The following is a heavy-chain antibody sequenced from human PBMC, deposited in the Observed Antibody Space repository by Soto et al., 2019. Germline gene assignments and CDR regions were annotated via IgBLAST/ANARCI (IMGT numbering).Heavy chain of an antibody. CDR2: IKQDGSVR. J-gene: IGHJ5*02. D-gene: IGHD6-19*01. V-gene: IGHV3-7*03. Sequence: EVQLVESGGGLVQPGGSLRLSCVASGFTFSSCWMSWVRQAPGKGLEWVANIKQDGSVRYYVDSVKGRFTISRDNAMNSLYLQINSLRVADTAMYYCARGFSSTPNWFDPWGQGTLVTVSS. CDR3: ARGFSSTPNWFDP. CDR1: GFTFSSCW.